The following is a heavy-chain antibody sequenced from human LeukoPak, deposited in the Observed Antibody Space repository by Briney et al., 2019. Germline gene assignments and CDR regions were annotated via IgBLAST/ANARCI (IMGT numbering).Heavy chain of an antibody. D-gene: IGHD6-13*01. J-gene: IGHJ6*03. CDR2: IIPIFGTA. CDR3: ARVLLQQLWGYYYYYMDV. Sequence: ASVKVSCKASGGTFSSYAISWVRQAPGQGLEWMGGIIPIFGTANYAQKFQGRVTITADESTSTAYMELSSLRSEDTAVYYCARVLLQQLWGYYYYYMDVWGKGTTVTISS. CDR1: GGTFSSYA. V-gene: IGHV1-69*13.